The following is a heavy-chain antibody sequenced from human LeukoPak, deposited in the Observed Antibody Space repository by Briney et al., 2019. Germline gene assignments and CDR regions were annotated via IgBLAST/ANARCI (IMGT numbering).Heavy chain of an antibody. J-gene: IGHJ3*02. CDR1: GGSISSGDYY. V-gene: IGHV4-31*03. D-gene: IGHD3-9*01. CDR2: IYYSGST. Sequence: SETLSLTCTVSGGSISSGDYYWSWIRQHPGKGLEWIGYIYYSGSTYYNPSLKSRVTISVDTSKNQFSLKLSSVTAADTAVYYCARERSYYDILTGHYSHAFDIWGQGTMVTVSS. CDR3: ARERSYYDILTGHYSHAFDI.